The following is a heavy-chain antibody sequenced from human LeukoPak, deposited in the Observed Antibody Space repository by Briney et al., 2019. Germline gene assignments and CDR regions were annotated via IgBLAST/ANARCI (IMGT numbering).Heavy chain of an antibody. J-gene: IGHJ6*03. CDR1: GGSISTSLYY. Sequence: SETLSLTCSVSGGSISTSLYYWGWIRQPPGKGLEWIGSIYYSGRTYYNPSLKSRVTISVDTSKNQFSLRLTPVTAADTAVYYCARRYCSGADCYGGDSYYYMDVWGKGTTVTISS. CDR3: ARRYCSGADCYGGDSYYYMDV. D-gene: IGHD2-2*01. CDR2: IYYSGRT. V-gene: IGHV4-39*01.